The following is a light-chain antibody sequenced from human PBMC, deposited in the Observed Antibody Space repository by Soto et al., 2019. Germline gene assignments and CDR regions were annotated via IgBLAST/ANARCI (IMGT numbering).Light chain of an antibody. CDR3: QQYYNWPPYT. CDR2: GAS. J-gene: IGKJ2*01. Sequence: IVVTQSPATLSVSPGERVTLSCRASETVRTNLAWFQQKPGQTPRLLIFGASTRATGIPTRFTGSGSETEFTLTIGSLQSEDLEVYYCQQYYNWPPYTFGQGTKLEIK. CDR1: ETVRTN. V-gene: IGKV3-15*01.